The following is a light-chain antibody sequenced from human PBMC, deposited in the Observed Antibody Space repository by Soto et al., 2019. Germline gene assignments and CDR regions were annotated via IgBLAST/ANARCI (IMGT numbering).Light chain of an antibody. CDR3: CSYAGSSTYV. CDR1: SSDVGTYNL. Sequence: QSVLTQPASVSGSPGQSITISCTGTSSDVGTYNLVSWYQQHPGKAPKLIIYEGNKRPSGVSNRFSGSKSGNTASLTISGLQAEDEADYYCCSYAGSSTYVFGTGTKVTVL. J-gene: IGLJ1*01. CDR2: EGN. V-gene: IGLV2-23*01.